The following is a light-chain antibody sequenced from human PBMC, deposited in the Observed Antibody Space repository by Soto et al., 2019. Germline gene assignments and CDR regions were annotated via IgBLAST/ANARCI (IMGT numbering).Light chain of an antibody. Sequence: DIQMTQSPSTLSGSVGDRVTITCRASQTISSWLAWYQQKPGKAPKLLIYKASTLKSGVPSRFSGSGSGTEITLTISSLQPDGFATYYCQHYNSYSEAFGQGTKVELK. V-gene: IGKV1-5*03. CDR2: KAS. CDR1: QTISSW. J-gene: IGKJ1*01. CDR3: QHYNSYSEA.